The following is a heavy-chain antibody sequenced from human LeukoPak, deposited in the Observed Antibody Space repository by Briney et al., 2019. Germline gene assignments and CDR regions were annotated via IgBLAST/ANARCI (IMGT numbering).Heavy chain of an antibody. CDR2: IWYDGSNK. J-gene: IGHJ5*02. CDR3: ARDPLPGVATNWFDP. CDR1: GFSFSSYG. D-gene: IGHD5-12*01. Sequence: PGRSLRLSCAASGFSFSSYGMHWVRQAPGKGLEWVSAIWYDGSNKYYADSVKGRFTISRDNSKHTLYLQMNSLRAEDTAVYYCARDPLPGVATNWFDPWGQGNLVTVS. V-gene: IGHV3-33*01.